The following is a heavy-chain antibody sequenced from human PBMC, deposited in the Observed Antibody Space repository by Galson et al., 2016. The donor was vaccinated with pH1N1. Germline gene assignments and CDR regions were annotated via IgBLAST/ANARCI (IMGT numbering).Heavy chain of an antibody. CDR3: ARMARITGPDTEYYFDF. J-gene: IGHJ4*02. CDR2: LIPMFGTV. D-gene: IGHD1-14*01. Sequence: SVKVSCKAPGDTFSNYGVSWVRQAPGQGLEWMGGLIPMFGTVNYVQKLQGRVTITAEESSSTAYMELRRLTSEDTAVYYCARMARITGPDTEYYFDFGGQGLLVTVSP. CDR1: GDTFSNYG. V-gene: IGHV1-69*13.